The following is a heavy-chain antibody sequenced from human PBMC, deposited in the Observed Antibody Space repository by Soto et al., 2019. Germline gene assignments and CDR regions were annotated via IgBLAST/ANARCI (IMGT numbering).Heavy chain of an antibody. CDR1: GGTFSSYA. D-gene: IGHD6-13*01. CDR3: ARDRMGSSWYGRNWFDP. Sequence: ASVKVSCKASGGTFSSYAISWVRQAPGQGLEWMGGIIPIFGTANYAQKFQGRVTITADESTSTAYMELSSLRSEDTAVYYCARDRMGSSWYGRNWFDPWGQGTLVTVSS. V-gene: IGHV1-69*13. J-gene: IGHJ5*02. CDR2: IIPIFGTA.